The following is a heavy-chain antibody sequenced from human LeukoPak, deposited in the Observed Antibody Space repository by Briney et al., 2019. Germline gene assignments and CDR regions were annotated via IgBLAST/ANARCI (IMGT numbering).Heavy chain of an antibody. J-gene: IGHJ4*02. CDR2: ISGDGGST. D-gene: IGHD6-19*01. V-gene: IGHV3-43*02. Sequence: PGGSLRLSCAAPGFFSDNYAIHWVRQAPGKGLEWVSLISGDGGSTFYADSVRGRFTISRDNTRKSLSLQMSSLRSEDTALYYCARESETSGWYDYWGQGTLVTVSS. CDR3: ARESETSGWYDY. CDR1: GFFSDNYA.